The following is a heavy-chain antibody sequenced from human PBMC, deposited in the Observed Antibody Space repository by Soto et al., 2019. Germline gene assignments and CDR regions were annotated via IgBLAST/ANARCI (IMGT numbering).Heavy chain of an antibody. Sequence: PGGSLRLSCIASGFTFSNYAMSWVRQASGKGLEWVSTISDNGANTFIGDSMKDHFDISRDNSKNTVFLHLSTVRAEDTAIYYCARAIGADFFDYWGQGTPVTVSS. CDR3: ARAIGADFFDY. CDR1: GFTFSNYA. D-gene: IGHD6-25*01. J-gene: IGHJ4*02. CDR2: ISDNGANT. V-gene: IGHV3-23*01.